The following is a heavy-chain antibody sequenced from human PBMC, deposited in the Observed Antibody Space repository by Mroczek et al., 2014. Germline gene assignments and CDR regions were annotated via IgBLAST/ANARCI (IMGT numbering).Heavy chain of an antibody. CDR3: ARDSDIVATKWYMDV. CDR1: GFTSSSYW. J-gene: IGHJ6*03. D-gene: IGHD5-12*01. CDR2: IKQDGSEK. Sequence: SGEGLVQPGGSLRLSCAASGFTSSSYWMSWVRQXPGKGLEWVANIKQDGSEKYYVDSVKGRFTISRDNAKNSLYLQMNSLRAEDTAVYYCARDSDIVATKWYMDVWGKGTTVTVSS. V-gene: IGHV3-7*01.